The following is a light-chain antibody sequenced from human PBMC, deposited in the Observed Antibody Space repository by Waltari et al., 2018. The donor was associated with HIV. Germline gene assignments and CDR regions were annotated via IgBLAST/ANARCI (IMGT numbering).Light chain of an antibody. CDR3: SSYTGASTPWV. J-gene: IGLJ3*02. Sequence: QSALPQPPSVSGSPGQAITIPCPGTNSDVGRYNHVSWYQQPPGKAPKRMIYEVSNRPSGISNRFSGYKSGNTASLTISGLQAGDEADYYCSSYTGASTPWVFGGGTKLTVL. V-gene: IGLV2-14*01. CDR2: EVS. CDR1: NSDVGRYNH.